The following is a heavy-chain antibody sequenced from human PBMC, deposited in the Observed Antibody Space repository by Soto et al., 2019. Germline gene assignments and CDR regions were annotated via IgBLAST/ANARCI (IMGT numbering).Heavy chain of an antibody. V-gene: IGHV1-24*01. Sequence: RASVKVSCKASGYTLTELSMHWVRQAPGKGLEWMGGFDPEGGETIYAQKFQGRVTMTEDTSTDTAYMELSSLRSEDTAVYYCASRSQLGYCSGGSCYYRDYWGQGTLVTVSS. CDR2: FDPEGGET. J-gene: IGHJ4*02. CDR3: ASRSQLGYCSGGSCYYRDY. CDR1: GYTLTELS. D-gene: IGHD2-15*01.